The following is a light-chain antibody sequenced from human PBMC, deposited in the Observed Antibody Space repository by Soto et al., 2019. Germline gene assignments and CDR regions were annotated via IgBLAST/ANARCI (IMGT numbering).Light chain of an antibody. CDR3: QXXXXXXFT. CDR2: GAS. J-gene: IGKJ3*01. Sequence: EIVLTQSPGTLSLSPGERATLSCRASQSVSSNNLAWYQQRPGQAPRVVIYGASTRATGIPERFSGSGSGTDFTLTXXXXXXXDFAVYYCQXXXXXXFTFG. V-gene: IGKV3-20*01. CDR1: QSVSSNN.